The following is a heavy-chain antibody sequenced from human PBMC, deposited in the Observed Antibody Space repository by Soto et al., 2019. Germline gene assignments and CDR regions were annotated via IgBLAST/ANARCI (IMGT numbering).Heavy chain of an antibody. J-gene: IGHJ6*02. CDR2: IIPIFETA. D-gene: IGHD1-1*01. CDR3: ALWGFRDGNKWKYNYYGMDV. V-gene: IGHV1-69*01. CDR1: GGTFNSYT. Sequence: QVQLVQSGAEVKKPGSSVKVSCKASGGTFNSYTISWVRQAPGQGLEWMGGIIPIFETANYAQKFQGRVAITAAESTSAAYMQLRSMRSEDTAVYYCALWGFRDGNKWKYNYYGMDVWGQGTTVTVSS.